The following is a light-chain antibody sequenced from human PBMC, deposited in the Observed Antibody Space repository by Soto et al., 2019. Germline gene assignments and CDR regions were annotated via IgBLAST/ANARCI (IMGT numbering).Light chain of an antibody. J-gene: IGLJ3*02. V-gene: IGLV2-23*01. Sequence: QSALTQPASVSGSPGRSITISCTGTSSDVGSYNLVSWYQQYPGKAPKLIIYEGSKRPSGVSNRFSGSKSANTASLTISGLQAEDEADYYCCSYAGSSTGVFGGGTKLTV. CDR1: SSDVGSYNL. CDR3: CSYAGSSTGV. CDR2: EGS.